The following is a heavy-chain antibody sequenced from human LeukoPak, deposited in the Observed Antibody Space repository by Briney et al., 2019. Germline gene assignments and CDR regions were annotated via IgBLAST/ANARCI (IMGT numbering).Heavy chain of an antibody. Sequence: GGSLGLSCAASGFTFSSYWMHWVRQAPGKGLVWVSRINSDGSSTSYADSVKGRFTISRDNAKNTLYLQMNSLRVEDTAVYYCARPLERGAFDIWGQGTMVTVSS. CDR1: GFTFSSYW. CDR2: INSDGSST. D-gene: IGHD1-1*01. J-gene: IGHJ3*02. CDR3: ARPLERGAFDI. V-gene: IGHV3-74*01.